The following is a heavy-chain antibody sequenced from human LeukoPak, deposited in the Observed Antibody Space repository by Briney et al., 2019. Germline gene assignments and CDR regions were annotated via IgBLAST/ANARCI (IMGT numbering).Heavy chain of an antibody. Sequence: PGGSLRLSCAASGFTFSIYSMNWVRQAPGKGLEWVSSISSSSSYIYYADSVKGRFTISRDNAKNSLYLQMNSLRAEDTAVYYCARGNDYGDYVPRDYWGQGTLVTVSS. J-gene: IGHJ4*02. D-gene: IGHD4-17*01. CDR3: ARGNDYGDYVPRDY. V-gene: IGHV3-21*01. CDR2: ISSSSSYI. CDR1: GFTFSIYS.